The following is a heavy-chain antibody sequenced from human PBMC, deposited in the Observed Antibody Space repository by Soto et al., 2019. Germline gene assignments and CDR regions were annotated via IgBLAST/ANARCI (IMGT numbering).Heavy chain of an antibody. D-gene: IGHD1-7*01. Sequence: QVQLVQSGAEVKKPGSSVKVSCKASGGTFSSYAISWVRQAPGQGLEWMGGIIPIFGTANYAQKFQGRVTVTALEYXSTAYMELSSLRSEDTAVYYCASGDLELKRLYFDYWGQGTLVTVSS. CDR1: GGTFSSYA. CDR3: ASGDLELKRLYFDY. CDR2: IIPIFGTA. V-gene: IGHV1-69*12. J-gene: IGHJ4*02.